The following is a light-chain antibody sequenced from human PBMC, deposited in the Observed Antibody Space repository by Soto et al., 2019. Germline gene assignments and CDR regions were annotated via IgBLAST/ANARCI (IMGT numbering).Light chain of an antibody. J-gene: IGKJ1*01. CDR1: QSIRSW. Sequence: DIQMTQSPSTLSASVGDRVTITCRASQSIRSWLAWYQQKPGKAPNLLIYQASNLKSGVPSRFSGSGSGTKYTLTISSLQPDDFATYYYQQYNSYSWTFGQGTKVEIK. CDR2: QAS. CDR3: QQYNSYSWT. V-gene: IGKV1-5*03.